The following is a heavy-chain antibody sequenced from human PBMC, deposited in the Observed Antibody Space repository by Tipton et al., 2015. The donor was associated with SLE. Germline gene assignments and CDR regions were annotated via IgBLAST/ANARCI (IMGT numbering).Heavy chain of an antibody. V-gene: IGHV4-34*01. J-gene: IGHJ6*02. CDR1: GGSFSGYS. CDR2: INHSGST. CDR3: ARDISGCSSSWFYYYSAMDV. D-gene: IGHD6-13*01. Sequence: LRLSCAVYGGSFSGYSWSWIRQPPGKGLEWIGEINHSGSTNYNPSLKSRVTISLDTSKNQFSLKLTSVTTADTAVYHCARDISGCSSSWFYYYSAMDVWGQGTTVTVSS.